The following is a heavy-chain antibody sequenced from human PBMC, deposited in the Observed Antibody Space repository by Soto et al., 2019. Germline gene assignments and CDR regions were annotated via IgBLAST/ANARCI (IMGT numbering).Heavy chain of an antibody. CDR1: GYTFTGYY. V-gene: IGHV1-2*02. CDR3: ASVAAAGTVYYYYYGMDV. D-gene: IGHD6-13*01. J-gene: IGHJ6*02. CDR2: INPNSGGT. Sequence: ASVKVSCKASGYTFTGYYMHWVRQAPGQGLEWMGWINPNSGGTNYAQKFQGRVTMTRDTSISTAYMELSRLRSDDTAVYYCASVAAAGTVYYYYYGMDVWGQGTTVTVSS.